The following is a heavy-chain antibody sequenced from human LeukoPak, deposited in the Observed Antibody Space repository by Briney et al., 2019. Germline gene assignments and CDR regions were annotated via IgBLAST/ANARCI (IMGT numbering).Heavy chain of an antibody. CDR1: GFTFSSYG. J-gene: IGHJ4*02. Sequence: GRSLRLSCAASGFTFSSYGMHWVRQAPGKGLEWVAVISYDGSNKYYADSVKGRFTISRGNSKNTLYLQMNSLRAEDTAVYYCAKDRFITMVRGVPDYWGQGTLVTVSS. CDR2: ISYDGSNK. D-gene: IGHD3-10*01. V-gene: IGHV3-30*18. CDR3: AKDRFITMVRGVPDY.